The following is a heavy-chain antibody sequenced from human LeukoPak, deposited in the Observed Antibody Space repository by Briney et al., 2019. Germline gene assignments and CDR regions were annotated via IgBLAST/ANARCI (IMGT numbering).Heavy chain of an antibody. D-gene: IGHD6-19*01. CDR2: LSANGGST. V-gene: IGHV3-23*01. CDR1: AFSFSSYA. Sequence: GRSLRPSCAPSAFSFSSYAMTSVSQPPGKGLEWVSGLSANGGSTYYADSVKRRFTISRQNSESQLYLQMDSLRADDTGVYYCAKVASTGLLKTLVGYWGQGTLVTVSS. J-gene: IGHJ4*02. CDR3: AKVASTGLLKTLVGY.